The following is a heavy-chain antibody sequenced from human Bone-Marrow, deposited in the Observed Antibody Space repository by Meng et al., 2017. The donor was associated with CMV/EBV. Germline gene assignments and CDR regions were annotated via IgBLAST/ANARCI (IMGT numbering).Heavy chain of an antibody. CDR3: AVWSGSYYGMDV. J-gene: IGHJ6*02. D-gene: IGHD3-3*01. Sequence: SVKVSCKASGGTFSSYAISWVRQAPGQGLEWMGGIIPIFGTANYAQKFQGRVTITTDESTSTAYMGLSSLRSEDTAVYYCAVWSGSYYGMDVWGQGTTVTVSS. CDR2: IIPIFGTA. V-gene: IGHV1-69*05. CDR1: GGTFSSYA.